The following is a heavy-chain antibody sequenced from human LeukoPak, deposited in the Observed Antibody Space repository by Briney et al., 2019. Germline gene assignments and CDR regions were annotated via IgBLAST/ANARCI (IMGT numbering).Heavy chain of an antibody. CDR1: GGTFSSYA. CDR3: ASPGYCSGTSCYVPFGY. Sequence: ASVKVSCKASGGTFSSYAISWVRQAPGQGLEWMGGIIPIFGTANYAQKFQGRVTITADESTSTAYMELSSLRSEDTAVYYCASPGYCSGTSCYVPFGYWGQGTLVTVSS. D-gene: IGHD2-2*01. CDR2: IIPIFGTA. V-gene: IGHV1-69*13. J-gene: IGHJ4*02.